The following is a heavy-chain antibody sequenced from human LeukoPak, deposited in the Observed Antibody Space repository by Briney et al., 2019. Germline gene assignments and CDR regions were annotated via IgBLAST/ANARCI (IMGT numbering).Heavy chain of an antibody. J-gene: IGHJ4*02. D-gene: IGHD1-1*01. CDR3: AKDRGRDITGSEDFDY. CDR1: GFTFSNYG. CDR2: IPHVRNKR. V-gene: IGHV3-30*02. Sequence: PGRSLRLSCAASGFTFSNYGIHWVCQAPGKGVGWVAFIPHVRNKRNYADSVKGRFTVSRDNSKNTVYLQTHSQTGEDTAMYYCAKDRGRDITGSEDFDYWGQGTLVIVSS.